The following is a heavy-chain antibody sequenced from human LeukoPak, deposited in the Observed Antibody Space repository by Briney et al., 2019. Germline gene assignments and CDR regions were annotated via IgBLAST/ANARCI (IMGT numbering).Heavy chain of an antibody. CDR3: AKTRIVCTSVSCPGGGFDY. V-gene: IGHV3-23*01. J-gene: IGHJ4*01. CDR2: IRGSGDIT. Sequence: GGSLRLSCAASGFTFSSYAMSWVRQAPGKGLEWVSGIRGSGDITYYADSVKGWFTISRDNFKNTLYLQMNSLRAEDTAVYYCAKTRIVCTSVSCPGGGFDYWGHGTLVTVSS. CDR1: GFTFSSYA. D-gene: IGHD2-2*01.